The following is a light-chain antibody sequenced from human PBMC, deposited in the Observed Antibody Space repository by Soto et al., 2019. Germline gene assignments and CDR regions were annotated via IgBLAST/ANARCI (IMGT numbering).Light chain of an antibody. J-gene: IGKJ4*01. Sequence: DIQMTQSPSTLSASVGDRVTITCRASQSISSWLAWYQQKPGKAPNLLFYKASSIESGVPSRFSRSAPGTDFTLTISPLQPDDFAPYYCQHYNSYQLTFGGGTKVVSK. V-gene: IGKV1-5*03. CDR1: QSISSW. CDR3: QHYNSYQLT. CDR2: KAS.